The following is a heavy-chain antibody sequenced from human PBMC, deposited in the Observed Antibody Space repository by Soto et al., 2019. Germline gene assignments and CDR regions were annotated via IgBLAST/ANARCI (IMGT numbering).Heavy chain of an antibody. V-gene: IGHV4-39*01. D-gene: IGHD2-15*01. Sequence: SETLSLTCTVSGGSISSSSYYWGWIRQPPGKGREWIGSIYYSGRTYYNPSLKSRVTISVDTSKNQFSLKLSSVTAADTAVYYCARRGYCSGGSCYSGSWFDPWGQGTLVTVSS. CDR3: ARRGYCSGGSCYSGSWFDP. CDR1: GGSISSSSYY. CDR2: IYYSGRT. J-gene: IGHJ5*02.